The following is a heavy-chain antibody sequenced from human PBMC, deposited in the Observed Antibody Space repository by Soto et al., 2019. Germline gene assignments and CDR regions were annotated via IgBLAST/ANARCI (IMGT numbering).Heavy chain of an antibody. CDR1: GFTSNSYW. Sequence: EVQLVESGGGLVQPGGSLRLSCAASGFTSNSYWMSWVRQAPGKGLEWVANIKQDGSEKYYVDSVKVRFTITRDNAKNSLYLQMNSLRAEDTAVYYCARDLDLRDFWSGHFGGVWFDPWGQGTLVTVSS. CDR3: ARDLDLRDFWSGHFGGVWFDP. V-gene: IGHV3-7*01. J-gene: IGHJ5*02. D-gene: IGHD3-3*01. CDR2: IKQDGSEK.